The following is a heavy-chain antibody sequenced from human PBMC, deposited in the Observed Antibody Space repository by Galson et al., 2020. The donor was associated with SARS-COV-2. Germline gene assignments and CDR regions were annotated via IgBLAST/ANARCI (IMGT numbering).Heavy chain of an antibody. Sequence: GGSLRLSCKGSGYSFTSYWIGWVRQMPGKGLEWMGIIYPGDSDTRYSPSFQGQVTISADKSISTAYLQWSSLKASDTAMYYCATTYCGGDCYPYYYYYMDVWGKGTTVTVSS. CDR2: IYPGDSDT. CDR3: ATTYCGGDCYPYYYYYMDV. D-gene: IGHD2-21*01. CDR1: GYSFTSYW. V-gene: IGHV5-51*01. J-gene: IGHJ6*03.